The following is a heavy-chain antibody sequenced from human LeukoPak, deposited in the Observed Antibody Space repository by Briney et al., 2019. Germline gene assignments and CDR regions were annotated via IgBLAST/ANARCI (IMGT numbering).Heavy chain of an antibody. CDR3: ARVVTMVRGVIGDDY. CDR2: FDPEDGET. V-gene: IGHV1-24*01. J-gene: IGHJ4*02. CDR1: GYTLTELS. Sequence: ASVKVSCKVSGYTLTELSMHWVRQAPGKGLEWMGGFDPEDGETIYAQKLQGRVTMTTDTSTSTAYMELRSLRSDDTAVYYCARVVTMVRGVIGDDYWGQGTLVTVSS. D-gene: IGHD3-10*01.